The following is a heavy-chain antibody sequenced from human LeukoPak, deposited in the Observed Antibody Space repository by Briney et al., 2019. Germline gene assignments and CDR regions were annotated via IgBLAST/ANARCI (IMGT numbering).Heavy chain of an antibody. CDR2: INTDGSST. CDR3: ARARSSSWYYFMDY. CDR1: GFSFTSYW. V-gene: IGHV3-74*01. J-gene: IGHJ4*02. D-gene: IGHD6-13*01. Sequence: QPGGSLRLSCAASGFSFTSYWMHWVRQAPGKGLVWVSRINTDGSSTDYADSVKGRFTISRDNAKNTLYLQMNSLRAEDTAVYYCARARSSSWYYFMDYWGQGTLVTVSS.